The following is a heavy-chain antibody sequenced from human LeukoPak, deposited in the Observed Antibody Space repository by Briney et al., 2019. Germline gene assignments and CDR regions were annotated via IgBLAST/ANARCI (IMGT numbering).Heavy chain of an antibody. CDR1: GFTFSSYS. V-gene: IGHV3-30*03. CDR2: ISADGRTQ. J-gene: IGHJ4*02. CDR3: AREFGHDRWYFDY. D-gene: IGHD5-12*01. Sequence: GGSLRLSCAASGFTFSSYSIHWVRQAPGKGLEWVTVISADGRTQYYSDSVKGRFTVSRDNSLNTLHLQMNSLRTGDTAVYYCAREFGHDRWYFDYWGQGALVTVSS.